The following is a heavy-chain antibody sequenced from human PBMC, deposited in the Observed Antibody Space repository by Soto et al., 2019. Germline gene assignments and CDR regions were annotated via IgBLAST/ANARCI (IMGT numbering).Heavy chain of an antibody. D-gene: IGHD6-19*01. V-gene: IGHV4-4*07. CDR2: LYNSGST. J-gene: IGHJ6*02. CDR3: VIEVRRTAWYYHFGMAA. Sequence: RLPPGKGLEWIGRLYNSGSTNYNPSLRSRVTMSLDTSKNQLSLKLSSVTAADTAVYYCVIEVRRTAWYYHFGMAACGQ.